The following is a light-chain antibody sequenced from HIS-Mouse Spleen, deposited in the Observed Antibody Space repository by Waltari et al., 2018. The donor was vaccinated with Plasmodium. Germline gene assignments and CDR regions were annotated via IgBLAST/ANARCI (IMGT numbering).Light chain of an antibody. CDR2: EDS. J-gene: IGLJ3*02. CDR3: YSTDSSGNHRV. V-gene: IGLV3-10*01. CDR1: ALPKKY. Sequence: VSPGQTARITCSADALPKKYAYWYQQKPGQAPVLVIYEDSQRPSGIPERFSGSSSGTMATLTISGAQVEDEADYYCYSTDSSGNHRVFGGGTKLTVL.